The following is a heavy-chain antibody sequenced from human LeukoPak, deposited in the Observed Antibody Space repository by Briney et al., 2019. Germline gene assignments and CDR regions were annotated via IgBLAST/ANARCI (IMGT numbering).Heavy chain of an antibody. Sequence: GRSLRLSCAASGFTFNDYAMHWVRQVPGKGLEWVSRISWNSGSIDYADSVKGRFSISRDNAKNSLYLQINSLKPEDTALYFCAKDSSSSNYYYGMDVWGQGTTVTVSX. CDR3: AKDSSSSNYYYGMDV. CDR2: ISWNSGSI. D-gene: IGHD6-6*01. V-gene: IGHV3-9*01. CDR1: GFTFNDYA. J-gene: IGHJ6*02.